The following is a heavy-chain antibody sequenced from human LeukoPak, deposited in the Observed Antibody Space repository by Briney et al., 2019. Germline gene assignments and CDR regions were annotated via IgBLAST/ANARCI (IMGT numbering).Heavy chain of an antibody. CDR1: GFTFNIHA. CDR3: ARTMSITGRSDFDY. V-gene: IGHV3-30-3*01. CDR2: ISYDGSKT. J-gene: IGHJ4*02. D-gene: IGHD1-26*01. Sequence: GGSLRLSCAASGFTFNIHAMHWVRQAPGKGLEWVAGISYDGSKTYYADFVKGVFTIFRANSKNMSYLQMNSLRAEDTALYYCARTMSITGRSDFDYWGQGTLVTVSS.